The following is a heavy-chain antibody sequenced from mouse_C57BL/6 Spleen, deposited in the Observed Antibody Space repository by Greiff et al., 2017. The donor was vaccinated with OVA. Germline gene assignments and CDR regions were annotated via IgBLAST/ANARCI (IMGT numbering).Heavy chain of an antibody. CDR1: GFNIKDDY. J-gene: IGHJ2*01. D-gene: IGHD2-1*01. V-gene: IGHV14-4*01. CDR3: TTSSMASFFDY. Sequence: VQLQQSGAELVRPGASVKLSCTASGFNIKDDYMHWVKQRPEQGLEWIGWIDPENGDTEYASKFQGKATITADTSSNTASLQLSSLTSEDTAVYYCTTSSMASFFDYWGQGTTLTVSS. CDR2: IDPENGDT.